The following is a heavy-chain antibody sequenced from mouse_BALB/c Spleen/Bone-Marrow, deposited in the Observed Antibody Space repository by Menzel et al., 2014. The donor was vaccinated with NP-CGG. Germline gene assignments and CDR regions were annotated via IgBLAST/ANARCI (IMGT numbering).Heavy chain of an antibody. CDR3: ARDYDYAWFAY. CDR1: GYSITSNFY. V-gene: IGHV3-6*02. D-gene: IGHD2-4*01. Sequence: LMESGPGLVKPSQSLSLTCSVTGYSITSNFYWNWIRQFPGNKLEWMGYISYDGSNNYNPSLKNRISITRDTSKNQFFMKLHSVTTEDTATYYCARDYDYAWFAYCDHGTLVTVSA. J-gene: IGHJ3*01. CDR2: ISYDGSN.